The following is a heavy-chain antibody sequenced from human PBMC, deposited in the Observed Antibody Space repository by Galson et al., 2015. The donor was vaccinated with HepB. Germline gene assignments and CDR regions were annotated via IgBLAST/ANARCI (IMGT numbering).Heavy chain of an antibody. Sequence: SVKVSCKVSGYTLSELSMHWVRQAPGKGLEWMGSFDPEDGETTYAQKFQGRVTMTEDTSTDTAYMEMNSLRVEDTALYYCVRDLIGTFAFDVWGQGTMVTVSS. V-gene: IGHV1-24*01. CDR1: GYTLSELS. J-gene: IGHJ3*01. CDR3: VRDLIGTFAFDV. D-gene: IGHD1-26*01. CDR2: FDPEDGET.